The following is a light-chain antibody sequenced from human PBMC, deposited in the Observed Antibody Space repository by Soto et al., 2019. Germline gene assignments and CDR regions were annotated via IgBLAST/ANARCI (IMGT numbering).Light chain of an antibody. V-gene: IGKV1-12*02. J-gene: IGKJ2*01. CDR1: QDLTSW. CDR2: AAT. Sequence: DIQLTQSPSSVSASVGDRVTITCRASQDLTSWLAWFQQKPGEAPKLLIYAATLLQSGVPSRFSGSGSGTDFTLTISSLQPEDFATYYCQQAHSFPYTFGPGTKLEIE. CDR3: QQAHSFPYT.